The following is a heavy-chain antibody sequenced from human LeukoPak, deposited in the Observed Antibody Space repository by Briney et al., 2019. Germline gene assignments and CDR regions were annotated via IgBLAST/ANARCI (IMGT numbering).Heavy chain of an antibody. CDR3: ARVVLLWFGELSGAFDI. V-gene: IGHV3-7*01. CDR1: GFTFSSYW. CDR2: IKQDGSEK. Sequence: PGGSLRLSCAASGFTFSSYWMSWVRQAPGKGLEWVANIKQDGSEKYYVDSVKGRFTSSRDNAKNSLYLQMNSLRAEDTAVYYCARVVLLWFGELSGAFDIWGQGTMVTVSS. J-gene: IGHJ3*02. D-gene: IGHD3-10*01.